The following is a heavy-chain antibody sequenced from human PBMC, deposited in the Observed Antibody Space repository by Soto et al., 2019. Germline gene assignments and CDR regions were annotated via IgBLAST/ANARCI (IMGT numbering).Heavy chain of an antibody. CDR1: VFTFSSYA. V-gene: IGHV3-23*01. Sequence: EVQLLESGGGLVQPGGSLRLCCAASVFTFSSYAMSWVRQAPGKGLEWVSVISGSGGSTYYADSVKGLFTISRDSSKNTRYLQMNSLRAEDTAVYYCAKWSIVVVPAAGDFDYWGQGTLVTVSS. J-gene: IGHJ4*02. CDR2: ISGSGGST. D-gene: IGHD2-2*01. CDR3: AKWSIVVVPAAGDFDY.